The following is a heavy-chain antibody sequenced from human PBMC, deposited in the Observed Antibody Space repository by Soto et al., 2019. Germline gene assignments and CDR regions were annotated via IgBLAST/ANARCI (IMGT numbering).Heavy chain of an antibody. J-gene: IGHJ6*02. D-gene: IGHD6-6*01. CDR1: GFTFSSYA. V-gene: IGHV3-30-3*01. CDR2: ISYDGSNK. Sequence: HPGGSLRLSCAASGFTFSSYAMHWVRQAPGKGLEWVAVISYDGSNKYYADSVKGRFTISRDNSKNTLYLQMNSLRAEDTAVYYCARDQLWYSSSQYYGMDVWGQGTTVTVSS. CDR3: ARDQLWYSSSQYYGMDV.